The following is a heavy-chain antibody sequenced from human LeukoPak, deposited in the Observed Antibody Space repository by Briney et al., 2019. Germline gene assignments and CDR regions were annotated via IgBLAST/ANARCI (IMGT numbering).Heavy chain of an antibody. Sequence: PGGPLRLSCAASGFSFSSDRMNWVRQAPGKGLEWVSYISSSSTTTHYADSVKGRFTISRDSARNSLYLQMNSLRAEDTATYYCARDLKGYSSSGGVDYWGQGTLVTVSS. CDR2: ISSSSTTT. J-gene: IGHJ4*02. D-gene: IGHD6-13*01. V-gene: IGHV3-48*01. CDR3: ARDLKGYSSSGGVDY. CDR1: GFSFSSDR.